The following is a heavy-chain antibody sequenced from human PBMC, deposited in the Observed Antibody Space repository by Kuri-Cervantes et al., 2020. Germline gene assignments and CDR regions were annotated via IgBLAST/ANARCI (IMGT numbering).Heavy chain of an antibody. D-gene: IGHD1-7*01. CDR2: ISYDGSNK. CDR1: GFTFSSYA. CDR3: ARDLGTSXAGGYFDY. Sequence: LKISCAASGFTFSSYAMHWVRQAPGKGLEWVAVISYDGSNKYYADSVKGRFTISRDNSKNTLYLQMNSLRAEDTAVDYCARDLGTSXAGGYFDYWGQGTLVTVSS. J-gene: IGHJ4*02. V-gene: IGHV3-30-3*01.